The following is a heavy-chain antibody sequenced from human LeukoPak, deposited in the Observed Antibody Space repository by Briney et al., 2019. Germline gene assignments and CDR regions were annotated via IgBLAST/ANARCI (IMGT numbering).Heavy chain of an antibody. CDR3: ARESSVVRGVITDFDY. V-gene: IGHV3-7*01. Sequence: PGGSLRLSCAASGFTFTNYWMSWVRQAPGKGLEWVANIKADGSEKFYVDSVKGRFTISRDNAKSSLYLQMNSLRAEDTAVYYCARESSVVRGVITDFDYWGQGTLVTVSS. CDR1: GFTFTNYW. CDR2: IKADGSEK. J-gene: IGHJ4*02. D-gene: IGHD3-10*01.